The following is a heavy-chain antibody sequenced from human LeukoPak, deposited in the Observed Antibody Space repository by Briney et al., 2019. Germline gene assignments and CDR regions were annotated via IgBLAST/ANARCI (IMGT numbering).Heavy chain of an antibody. CDR3: ARTIYWSNGLDY. CDR2: IYASGST. CDR1: GGSISSDGYY. J-gene: IGHJ4*02. Sequence: SQTLSLTCTVSGGSISSDGYYWSWIRQPAGKGLEWIGRIYASGSTNYNPSLKSRVAISVDTSRNQFSLKLASVTAADTAVYYCARTIYWSNGLDYWGQGTLVTVSS. D-gene: IGHD2-8*01. V-gene: IGHV4-61*02.